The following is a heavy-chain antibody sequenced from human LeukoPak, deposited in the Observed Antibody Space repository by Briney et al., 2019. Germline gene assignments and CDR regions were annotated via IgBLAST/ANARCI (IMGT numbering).Heavy chain of an antibody. J-gene: IGHJ3*02. Sequence: ASVKVSCKASGYTFTGYYMHWVRQAPGQGLEWMGRINPNSGGTNYAQKFQGRVTMTRDTSISTAYMELSRLRSDDTAVYYCAREVPCVGYDTQCRGAFDIWGQGTMVTVSS. CDR3: AREVPCVGYDTQCRGAFDI. CDR1: GYTFTGYY. CDR2: INPNSGGT. D-gene: IGHD3-9*01. V-gene: IGHV1-2*06.